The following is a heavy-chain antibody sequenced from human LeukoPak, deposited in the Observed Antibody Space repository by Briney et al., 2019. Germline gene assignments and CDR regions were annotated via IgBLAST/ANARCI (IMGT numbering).Heavy chain of an antibody. D-gene: IGHD3-22*01. J-gene: IGHJ3*02. CDR1: GFTFSSYS. V-gene: IGHV3-48*02. CDR3: ARDGTYYYDSSGRTADAFDI. Sequence: GGSLRLSCAASGFTFSSYSMNWVRQAPGKGLEWVSYISSSSSTIYYADSAKGRFTISRDNAKNSLYLQMNSLRDEDTAVYYCARDGTYYYDSSGRTADAFDIWGQGTMVTVSS. CDR2: ISSSSSTI.